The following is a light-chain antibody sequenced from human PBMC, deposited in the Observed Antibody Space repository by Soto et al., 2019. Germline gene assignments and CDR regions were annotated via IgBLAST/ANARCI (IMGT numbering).Light chain of an antibody. CDR3: HQSYDMPWT. CDR1: QSASGSY. Sequence: EIVVTQSPATLSVSPGERATVSCRASQSASGSYLAWYQQKPGQVPRLLIYGAFNRAGGIPDRFSGSGSGTDFTLTISGLQPEDFAAYYCHQSYDMPWTFGQGTKVDIK. J-gene: IGKJ1*01. V-gene: IGKV3D-7*01. CDR2: GAF.